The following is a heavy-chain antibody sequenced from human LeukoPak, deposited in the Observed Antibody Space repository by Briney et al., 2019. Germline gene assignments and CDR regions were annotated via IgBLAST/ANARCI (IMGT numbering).Heavy chain of an antibody. CDR2: IYYSGST. CDR1: GGSISSGDYY. J-gene: IGHJ5*02. D-gene: IGHD2-21*02. Sequence: SSQTLSLTCTVSGGSISSGDYYWSWIRQPPGKGLEWIGYIYYSGSTYYNPSLKSRVSIILDTSNIQLSLNVRSVTAADTAVYYCARRAGDWAVNWIDPWGQGTLVTVSS. V-gene: IGHV4-30-4*01. CDR3: ARRAGDWAVNWIDP.